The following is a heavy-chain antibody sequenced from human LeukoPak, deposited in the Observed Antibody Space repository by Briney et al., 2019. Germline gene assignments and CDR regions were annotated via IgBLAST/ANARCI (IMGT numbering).Heavy chain of an antibody. V-gene: IGHV1-46*01. CDR1: GYTFTSNY. CDR2: ISPSGGST. CDR3: ARDNSVRDEAWWFNP. D-gene: IGHD5-24*01. Sequence: ASVKVSCKAFGYTFTSNYMHWVRQAPGQGPEWMGVISPSGGSTTYAQKFQGRVTLTRDMPTSTDYSELSSLRSEDTAVYYCARDNSVRDEAWWFNPWGQGTLVTVSP. J-gene: IGHJ5*02.